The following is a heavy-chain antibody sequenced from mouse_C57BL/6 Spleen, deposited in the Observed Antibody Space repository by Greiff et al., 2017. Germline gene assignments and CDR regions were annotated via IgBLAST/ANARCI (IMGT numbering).Heavy chain of an antibody. V-gene: IGHV1-5*01. Sequence: EVQLQQSGTVLARPGASVKMSCKTSGYTFTSYWMHWVKQRPGQGLEWIGAIYPGNSDTSYNQKFKGKAKLTAVTSASTAYMELSSLTNEDSAVYYCTRAIYYDYDVYYFDYWGQGTTLTVSS. CDR2: IYPGNSDT. D-gene: IGHD2-4*01. J-gene: IGHJ2*01. CDR3: TRAIYYDYDVYYFDY. CDR1: GYTFTSYW.